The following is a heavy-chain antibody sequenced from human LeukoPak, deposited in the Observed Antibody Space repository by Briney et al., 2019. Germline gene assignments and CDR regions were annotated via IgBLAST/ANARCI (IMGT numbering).Heavy chain of an antibody. J-gene: IGHJ4*02. CDR3: ARDRGSSWPLIDY. CDR2: IKQDGSEK. CDR1: GFTFSSCW. D-gene: IGHD6-13*01. Sequence: HAGGSLRLSCAASGFTFSSCWMSWVRQAPGKGLEWVANIKQDGSEKYYVDSVRGRFTISRDNAKNSLYLQMNSLRAEDTAVYYCARDRGSSWPLIDYWGQGTLVTVSS. V-gene: IGHV3-7*01.